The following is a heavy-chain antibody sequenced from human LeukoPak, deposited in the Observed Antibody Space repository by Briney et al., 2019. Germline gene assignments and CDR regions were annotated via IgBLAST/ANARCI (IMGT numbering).Heavy chain of an antibody. CDR1: GFTFDDYA. V-gene: IGHV3-9*01. CDR3: AKDSRRSTQWYFDY. J-gene: IGHJ4*02. Sequence: GRSLRLSCAASGFTFDDYAMHWVRQAPGKGLEWVSGISWNSGSIGYADSVKGRFTISRDNAKNSLYLQMNSLRAEDTALYYCAKDSRRSTQWYFDYGGEGTRVTVS. CDR2: ISWNSGSI. D-gene: IGHD2-8*01.